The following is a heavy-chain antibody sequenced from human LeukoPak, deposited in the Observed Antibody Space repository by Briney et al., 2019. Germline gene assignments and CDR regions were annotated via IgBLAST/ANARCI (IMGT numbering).Heavy chain of an antibody. Sequence: PGRSLRLSCAASGFTFSSYAMHWVRQAPGKGLEWVAGISYDGSNKYYADSVKGRFTISRDNSKNTLYLQMNSLRAEDTAVYYCARGRSIGYDSSGRAFDIWGQGTMVTVSS. CDR2: ISYDGSNK. V-gene: IGHV3-30-3*01. J-gene: IGHJ3*02. D-gene: IGHD3-22*01. CDR1: GFTFSSYA. CDR3: ARGRSIGYDSSGRAFDI.